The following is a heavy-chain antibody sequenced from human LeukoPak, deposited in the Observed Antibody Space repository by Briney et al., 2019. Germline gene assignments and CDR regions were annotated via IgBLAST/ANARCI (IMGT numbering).Heavy chain of an antibody. J-gene: IGHJ2*01. CDR1: GGSISSYY. D-gene: IGHD5-18*01. CDR2: IYYSGST. CDR3: ARHPQGGYSYGPHYWYFDL. Sequence: PSETLSLTCTVSGGSISSYYWSWIRQPPGKGLEWIGYIYYSGSTNYNPSLKSRVTISVDTSKNQFSLKLSSVTAADTAVYYCARHPQGGYSYGPHYWYFDLWGRGTLVTVSS. V-gene: IGHV4-59*08.